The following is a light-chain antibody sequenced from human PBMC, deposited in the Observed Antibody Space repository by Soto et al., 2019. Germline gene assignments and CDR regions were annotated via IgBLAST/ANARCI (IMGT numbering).Light chain of an antibody. V-gene: IGLV4-60*02. J-gene: IGLJ3*02. CDR1: SGHSSYI. CDR3: ETWDSNTRV. CDR2: LEGSGSY. Sequence: QLVVTQSSSASASLGSSVKLTCTLSSGHSSYIIAWHQQQPGKAPRYLMKLEGSGSYNKGSGVPDRFSGSSSGADRYLTIANLQFEDEADYYCETWDSNTRVFGGGTKLTVL.